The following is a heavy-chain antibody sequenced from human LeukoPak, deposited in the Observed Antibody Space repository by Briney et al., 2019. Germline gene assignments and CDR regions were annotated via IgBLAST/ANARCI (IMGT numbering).Heavy chain of an antibody. J-gene: IGHJ4*02. CDR1: GFTFSSYA. CDR2: ISGSGGST. CDR3: AKDRSDPKYYFDY. Sequence: GGSLRLSCAASGFTFSSYAMSWVRQAPGKGLEWVSAISGSGGSTYYADSVKGRFTISRDNSKNTLYQQMNSLRAEDTAVYYCAKDRSDPKYYFDYWGQGTLVTVSS. V-gene: IGHV3-23*01.